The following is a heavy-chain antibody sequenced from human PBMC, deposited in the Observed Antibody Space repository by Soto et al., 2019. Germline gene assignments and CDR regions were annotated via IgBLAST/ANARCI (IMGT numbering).Heavy chain of an antibody. CDR3: AREWVPAAIHYYYYGMDV. Sequence: EVQLVESGGGLVKPGESLRLSCAASGFTFSTYSMNWVRQAPGKGLEWVSSISSSSTSIYYIDSVKGRFTISRDNAKNSLYLQINSLRAEDTAVYYCAREWVPAAIHYYYYGMDVWGQGTTVTVSS. CDR2: ISSSSTSI. V-gene: IGHV3-21*01. CDR1: GFTFSTYS. D-gene: IGHD2-2*02. J-gene: IGHJ6*02.